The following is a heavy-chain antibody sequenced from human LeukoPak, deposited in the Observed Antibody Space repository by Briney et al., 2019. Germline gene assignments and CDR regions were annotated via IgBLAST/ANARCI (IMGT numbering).Heavy chain of an antibody. J-gene: IGHJ3*02. CDR3: ARVPGETTPDAFDI. Sequence: QAGGSLRLSCAASGFTLSSYWMHWVRQAPGKGLVWVSRINSDGSSTSYADSVKGRFTISRDNAKNTLYLQMNSLRAEDTAVYYCARVPGETTPDAFDIWGQGTMVTVSS. CDR2: INSDGSST. V-gene: IGHV3-74*01. D-gene: IGHD3-10*01. CDR1: GFTLSSYW.